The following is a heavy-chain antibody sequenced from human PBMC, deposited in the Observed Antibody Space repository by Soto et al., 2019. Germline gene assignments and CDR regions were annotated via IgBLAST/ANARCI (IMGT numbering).Heavy chain of an antibody. Sequence: QVQLVQSGGEVKRPGASVKVSGKTSGYTFSNYGITWVRQAPGQPLEWLGWISIYSDGTNYAQKLKGRVSMTTDTSTTTVSMELRSLRSEYTDVYYCARVVHGAEAWFGPWGQGTLVTVSS. CDR3: ARVVHGAEAWFGP. D-gene: IGHD2-2*01. CDR1: GYTFSNYG. CDR2: ISIYSDGT. J-gene: IGHJ5*02. V-gene: IGHV1-18*01.